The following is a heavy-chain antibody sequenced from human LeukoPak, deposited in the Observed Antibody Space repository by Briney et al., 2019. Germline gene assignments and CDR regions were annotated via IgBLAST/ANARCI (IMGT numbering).Heavy chain of an antibody. J-gene: IGHJ4*02. CDR2: MNANSGNS. CDR3: ARAAPYYYGSGSG. D-gene: IGHD3-10*01. CDR1: GYTFTSYE. Sequence: GASVKVSCRASGYTFTSYEINWVRQATGQGLEWMGWMNANSGNSGYAQKFQGRVTMTRSTSITTAYLELSSLRSQDTAVYYCARAAPYYYGSGSGWGQGTLVTVSS. V-gene: IGHV1-8*02.